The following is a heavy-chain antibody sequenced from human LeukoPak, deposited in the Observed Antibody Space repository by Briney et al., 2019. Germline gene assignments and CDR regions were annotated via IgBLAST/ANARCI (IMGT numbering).Heavy chain of an antibody. V-gene: IGHV5-51*01. CDR1: GSSFTSYW. CDR3: ARARYYYDSSGSYGWFDP. CDR2: IYPGDSDT. D-gene: IGHD3-22*01. Sequence: GASLKISCKGSGSSFTSYWIGWARQLPGKGLEWMGIIYPGDSDTRYSPSFQGQVTISADKSISTAYLQWSSLKASDTAMYYSARARYYYDSSGSYGWFDPWGQGTLVTVSS. J-gene: IGHJ5*02.